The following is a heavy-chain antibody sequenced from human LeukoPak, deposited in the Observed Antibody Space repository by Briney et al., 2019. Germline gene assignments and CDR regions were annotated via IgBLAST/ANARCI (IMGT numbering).Heavy chain of an antibody. V-gene: IGHV3-30*02. CDR1: GFAFTTYG. Sequence: GGSLRLSCAASGFAFTTYGIHWVRRAPGKGLEWVAIIWHDGSKKYYGDSVKGRFTISRDNSKNTLYLQMSSLRAEDTALYYCVKDVSSSSEFWGQGSLVTVSS. CDR2: IWHDGSKK. CDR3: VKDVSSSSEF. J-gene: IGHJ4*02. D-gene: IGHD6-6*01.